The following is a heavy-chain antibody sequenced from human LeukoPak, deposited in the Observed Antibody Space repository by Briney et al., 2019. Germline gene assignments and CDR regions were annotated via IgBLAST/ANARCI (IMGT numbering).Heavy chain of an antibody. J-gene: IGHJ4*02. CDR2: INHSGST. CDR3: AKAHNYCSGGSCYGGLDY. V-gene: IGHV4-34*01. D-gene: IGHD2-15*01. CDR1: GGSFSGYY. Sequence: SETLSLTCAVYGGSFSGYYWSWIRQPPGKGLEWIGEINHSGSTNYNPSLKSRVTISVDTSKNQFSLKLSSVTAADTAVYYCAKAHNYCSGGSCYGGLDYWGQGTLVTVSS.